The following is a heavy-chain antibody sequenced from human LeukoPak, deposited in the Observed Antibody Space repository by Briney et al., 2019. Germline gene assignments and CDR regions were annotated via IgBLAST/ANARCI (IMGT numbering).Heavy chain of an antibody. Sequence: SETLSLTCTVSGVSISSSNSYWGWIRQPPWKGLEWIGSIYYSGNTYYNASLKSQVSISIDTSKNQFSLKLTSVTAADTAVYYCARQTGSGLFILPGGQGTLVTVSS. CDR1: GVSISSSNSY. D-gene: IGHD3/OR15-3a*01. V-gene: IGHV4-39*01. J-gene: IGHJ4*02. CDR2: IYYSGNT. CDR3: ARQTGSGLFILP.